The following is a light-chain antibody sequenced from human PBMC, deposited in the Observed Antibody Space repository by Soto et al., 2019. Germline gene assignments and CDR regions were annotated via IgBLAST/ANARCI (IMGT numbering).Light chain of an antibody. V-gene: IGKV2-28*01. CDR2: LGS. Sequence: DLVMTQSPLSLPVTPGEPASISCRSSQSLLHRNGYNYLDWYLQKPGQSPQLLIYLGSNRASGVPDRFSGSGSGTDFTLKISRVEAEDVGVYYCMQALQTPLTFGQGTKVDIK. CDR3: MQALQTPLT. J-gene: IGKJ1*01. CDR1: QSLLHRNGYNY.